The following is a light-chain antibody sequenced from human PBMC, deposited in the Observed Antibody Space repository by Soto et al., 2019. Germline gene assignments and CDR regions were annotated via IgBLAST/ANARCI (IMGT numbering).Light chain of an antibody. CDR1: QSVSSA. V-gene: IGKV3-11*01. J-gene: IGKJ3*01. CDR3: QQRSNWPPGVT. Sequence: EIVLTQSPATLSLSPGERATLSCRASQSVSSALAWYQPKPGQPPRLLIYDASNRATGVPARFSGSGSGTDFTLTITTLEPEDFAVYYCQQRSNWPPGVTFGPGTKVDIK. CDR2: DAS.